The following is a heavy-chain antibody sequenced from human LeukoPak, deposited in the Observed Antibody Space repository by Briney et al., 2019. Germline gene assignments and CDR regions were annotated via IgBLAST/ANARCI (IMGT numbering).Heavy chain of an antibody. D-gene: IGHD5-12*01. CDR3: VKPPEWLRLRADVFET. CDR1: GFNFSTYG. CDR2: ISGSGDHT. Sequence: GGSLRLSCAASGFNFSTYGMSWVRQSPGKGLEWVSGISGSGDHTYHGDSVRGRFTISRDNSNNTLYLEMKSLIVEDTALYYCVKPPEWLRLRADVFETWGQGTMVTVSS. J-gene: IGHJ3*02. V-gene: IGHV3-23*01.